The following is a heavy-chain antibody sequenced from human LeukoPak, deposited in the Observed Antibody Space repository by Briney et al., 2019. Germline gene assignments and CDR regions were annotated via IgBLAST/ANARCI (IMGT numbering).Heavy chain of an antibody. CDR3: AKDRANYGDYLAVYGMDV. CDR2: ISWNSGSI. V-gene: IGHV3-9*01. CDR1: GFTFDDYA. D-gene: IGHD4-17*01. J-gene: IGHJ6*02. Sequence: SGGSLRLSCAASGFTFDDYAMHWVRQAPGKGLEWVSGISWNSGSIGYADSVKGRFTISRDNAKNSLYLQMNSLRAEDTALYYCAKDRANYGDYLAVYGMDVWGQGTTVTVSS.